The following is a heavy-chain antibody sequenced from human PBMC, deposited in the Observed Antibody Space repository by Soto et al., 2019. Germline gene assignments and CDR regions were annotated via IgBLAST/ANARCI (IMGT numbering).Heavy chain of an antibody. D-gene: IGHD5-12*01. CDR2: IYYSGST. CDR3: ARHKASNWDDP. J-gene: IGHJ5*02. Sequence: SETLSLTCIVAGGSISSSSYYWGWIRQPPGQGLEWIGSIYYSGSTYYNPSLKSRFTISVDTSKNRFSLKLSSVTAADTAVFYCARHKASNWDDPSGEGTLVSDS. V-gene: IGHV4-39*01. CDR1: GGSISSSSYY.